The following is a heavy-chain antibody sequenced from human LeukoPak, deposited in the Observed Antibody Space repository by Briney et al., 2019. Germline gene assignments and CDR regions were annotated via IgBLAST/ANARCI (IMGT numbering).Heavy chain of an antibody. J-gene: IGHJ4*02. Sequence: GGSLRLSCAASGFTFSSYGMHWVRQAPGKGLEWVTLISYDGSNKYYADSVKGRFTISRDNSKNTLYLQMNSLRAEDTAVYYCAKGSGYSYGHLDYWGQGTLATVSS. D-gene: IGHD5-18*01. V-gene: IGHV3-30*18. CDR3: AKGSGYSYGHLDY. CDR1: GFTFSSYG. CDR2: ISYDGSNK.